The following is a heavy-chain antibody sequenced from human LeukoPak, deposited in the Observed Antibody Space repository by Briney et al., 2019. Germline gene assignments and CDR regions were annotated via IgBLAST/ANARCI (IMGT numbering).Heavy chain of an antibody. V-gene: IGHV4-59*01. J-gene: IGHJ3*02. CDR1: GGSISSYY. Sequence: SETLSLTCTVSGGSISSYYWSWIRQPPGKGLEWIGYIYYSGSTNYNPSLKSRVTISVDTSKNQFSLKLSSVTAADTAVYYCASGGRGYSYGFRAFDIWGQGTMVTVSS. D-gene: IGHD5-18*01. CDR2: IYYSGST. CDR3: ASGGRGYSYGFRAFDI.